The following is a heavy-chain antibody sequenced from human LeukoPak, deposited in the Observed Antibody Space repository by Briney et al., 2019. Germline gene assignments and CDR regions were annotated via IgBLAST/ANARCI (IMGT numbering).Heavy chain of an antibody. D-gene: IGHD6-13*01. J-gene: IGHJ3*02. CDR3: ARVAAASGAFDI. CDR2: IKSDGSST. Sequence: GGSLRLSCAASGFTFSSYWMHWVRQAPGEGLVWVSRIKSDGSSTSYADSVKGRFTISRDNAKNTLYLQMNSLRAEDTAVYYCARVAAASGAFDIWGQGTMVTVSS. CDR1: GFTFSSYW. V-gene: IGHV3-74*01.